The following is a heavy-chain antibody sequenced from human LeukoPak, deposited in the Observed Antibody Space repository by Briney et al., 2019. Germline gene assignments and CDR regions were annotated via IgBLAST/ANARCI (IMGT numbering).Heavy chain of an antibody. J-gene: IGHJ4*02. D-gene: IGHD3-22*01. CDR2: IKNKTEGGAT. V-gene: IGHV3-15*07. Sequence: GGSLRLSCAASGFTFSNAWMNWVSQAPGKGLEWVGRIKNKTEGGATDDAAPVKGRFTISRDDSKNTLYLQMNSLKTEDTAVYYCSTTYYYDSSEGYWGQGTLVTVSS. CDR3: STTYYYDSSEGY. CDR1: GFTFSNAW.